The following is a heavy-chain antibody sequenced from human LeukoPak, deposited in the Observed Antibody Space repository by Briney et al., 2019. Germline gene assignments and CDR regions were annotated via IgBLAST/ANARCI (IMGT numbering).Heavy chain of an antibody. V-gene: IGHV3-23*01. CDR2: ISGSGGST. D-gene: IGHD6-6*01. CDR3: AKTSVGPAPPFYYYYYGMDV. J-gene: IGHJ6*02. CDR1: GFTFSSYA. Sequence: GGSLRLSCAASGFTFSSYAMSWVRQAPGKGLEWVSAISGSGGSTYYADSVKGRFTISRDNSKNTLYLQMNSLRAEDTAVYYCAKTSVGPAPPFYYYYYGMDVWGQGTTVTVSS.